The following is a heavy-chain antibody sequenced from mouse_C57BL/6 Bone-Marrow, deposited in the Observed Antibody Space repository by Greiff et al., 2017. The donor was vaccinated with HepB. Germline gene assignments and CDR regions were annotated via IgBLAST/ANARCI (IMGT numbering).Heavy chain of an antibody. CDR1: GFTFSDYY. CDR3: ARPSTIVTTSGWSY. V-gene: IGHV5-12*01. J-gene: IGHJ3*01. CDR2: ISNGGGST. Sequence: EVKLVESGGGLVQPGGSLKLSCAASGFTFSDYYMYWVRQTPEKRLEWVAYISNGGGSTYYPDTVKGRFTISRDNAKNTLYLQMSRLKSEDTAMYYCARPSTIVTTSGWSYWGQGTLVTVSA. D-gene: IGHD2-5*01.